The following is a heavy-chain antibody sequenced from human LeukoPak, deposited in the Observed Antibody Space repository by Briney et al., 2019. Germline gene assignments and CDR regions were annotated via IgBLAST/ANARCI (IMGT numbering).Heavy chain of an antibody. J-gene: IGHJ2*01. Sequence: GGSLRLSCAASGFSFSNYGIHWVRQAPGKGLEWVSAISGSGGSTYYADSVKGRFTISRDNSKNTLYLQMNSLRAEDTAVYYCARVSSGWYGYFDLWGRGTLVTVSS. V-gene: IGHV3-23*01. D-gene: IGHD6-19*01. CDR1: GFSFSNYG. CDR2: ISGSGGST. CDR3: ARVSSGWYGYFDL.